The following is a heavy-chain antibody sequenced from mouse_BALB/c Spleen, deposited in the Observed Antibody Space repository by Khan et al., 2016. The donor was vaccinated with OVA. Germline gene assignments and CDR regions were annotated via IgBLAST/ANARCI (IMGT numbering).Heavy chain of an antibody. CDR3: ASHLTGSFAY. J-gene: IGHJ3*01. D-gene: IGHD4-1*01. CDR1: GFTFSSYS. Sequence: EVQLQESGGDLVKPGGSLKLSCAASGFTFSSYSMPWVRQTPDKRLEWVATISSGADYTYYPDSVKGRFTISRDNAKNTLYLQMSSLKSEDTAMYYCASHLTGSFAYWGQGTLVTVSA. CDR2: ISSGADYT. V-gene: IGHV5-6*01.